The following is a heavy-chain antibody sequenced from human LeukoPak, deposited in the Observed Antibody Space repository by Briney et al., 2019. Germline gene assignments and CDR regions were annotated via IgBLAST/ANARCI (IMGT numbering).Heavy chain of an antibody. CDR2: NYHSGST. Sequence: SETLPLTCAVSGGSISSSNWWSWVRQPPGKGLEWIGENYHSGSTNYNPSLKSRVTISVDTSKNQFSLKLSSVTAADTAVYYCARDFRIAAAPLDYWGQGTLVTVSS. J-gene: IGHJ4*02. V-gene: IGHV4-4*02. D-gene: IGHD6-13*01. CDR3: ARDFRIAAAPLDY. CDR1: GGSISSSNW.